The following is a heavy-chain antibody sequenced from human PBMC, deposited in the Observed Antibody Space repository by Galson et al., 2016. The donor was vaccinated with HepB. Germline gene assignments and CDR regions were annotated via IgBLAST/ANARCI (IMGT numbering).Heavy chain of an antibody. D-gene: IGHD2-8*01. CDR3: TRGNLGTYATMAFDY. CDR2: IYETGTA. J-gene: IGHJ4*02. CDR1: GGSISSNYW. Sequence: SETLSLTCDVSGGSISSNYWWGWVRQSPEKGLEWIGEIYETGTANYNPPFTRRATISVDKSKNQISLRLDSVTAADTAVYYCTRGNLGTYATMAFDYWGQGSLVTVSS. V-gene: IGHV4-4*02.